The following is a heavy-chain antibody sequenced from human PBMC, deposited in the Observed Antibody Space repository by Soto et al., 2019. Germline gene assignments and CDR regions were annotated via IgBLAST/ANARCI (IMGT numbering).Heavy chain of an antibody. CDR3: ARDYAAAGTSSGMDV. CDR2: ISGSGGST. Sequence: GGSLRLSCAASGFTFSSYAMSWVRQAPGKGLEWVSAISGSGGSTYYADSVKGRFTISRDNSKNTLYLQMNSLRAEDTAVYYCARDYAAAGTSSGMDVWGQGTTVTVSS. J-gene: IGHJ6*02. CDR1: GFTFSSYA. D-gene: IGHD6-13*01. V-gene: IGHV3-23*01.